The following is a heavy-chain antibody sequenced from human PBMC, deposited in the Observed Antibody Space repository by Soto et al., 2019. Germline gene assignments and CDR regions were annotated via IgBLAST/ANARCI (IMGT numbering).Heavy chain of an antibody. D-gene: IGHD6-13*01. Sequence: EVQLVESGGCLVQPGGSLRLSCAASGFTFSSYWMSWVRQAPGKGLEWVANIKQDVSEKYYVDSVKGRFTISRDNAKNSLYLQRNSLRAEDTAVYYCAGEVVAAAGSPLDYWGQGTLVTVSS. CDR1: GFTFSSYW. J-gene: IGHJ4*02. CDR2: IKQDVSEK. V-gene: IGHV3-7*01. CDR3: AGEVVAAAGSPLDY.